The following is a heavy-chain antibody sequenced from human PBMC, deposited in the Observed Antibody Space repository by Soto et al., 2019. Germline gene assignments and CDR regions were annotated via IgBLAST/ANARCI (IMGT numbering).Heavy chain of an antibody. J-gene: IGHJ4*02. CDR1: GFTFSSYA. V-gene: IGHV3-30-3*01. CDR2: ISYDGSNK. CDR3: ARVTQPFDY. Sequence: QVQLVESGGGVVQPGRSLRLSCAASGFTFSSYAMHWVRQAPGKGLEWVAVISYDGSNKYYADSVKGRFTISRDNSKKTLYLQMNSLRAEDTAVYYCARVTQPFDYWGQGTLVTVST.